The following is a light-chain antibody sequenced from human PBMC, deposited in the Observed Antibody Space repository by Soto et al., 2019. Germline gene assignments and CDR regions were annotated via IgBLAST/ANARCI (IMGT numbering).Light chain of an antibody. V-gene: IGLV2-8*01. CDR2: EVS. CDR3: NSYAGGDWV. J-gene: IGLJ3*02. CDR1: SRDGGRYNY. Sequence: QTVATRPHSAHGRGGRTVTVHCTGGSRDGGRYNYVSWYQQHPGKVPKLLIYEVSNRPSGVPDRFSGSKSGNTASLTVSALQPDDEADYYCNSYAGGDWVFGVETMVTVL.